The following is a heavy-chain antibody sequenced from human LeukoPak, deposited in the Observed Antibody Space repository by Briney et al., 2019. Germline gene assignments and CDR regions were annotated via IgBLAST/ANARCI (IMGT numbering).Heavy chain of an antibody. V-gene: IGHV1-8*01. Sequence: ASVKVPCKASGYTFTSYDINWVRQATGQGLEWMGWMNPNSGNTGYAQKFQGRVTMTRNTSISTAYMELSSLRSEDTAVYYCARDSSGPNWFDPWGQGTLVTVSS. J-gene: IGHJ5*02. D-gene: IGHD3-22*01. CDR3: ARDSSGPNWFDP. CDR1: GYTFTSYD. CDR2: MNPNSGNT.